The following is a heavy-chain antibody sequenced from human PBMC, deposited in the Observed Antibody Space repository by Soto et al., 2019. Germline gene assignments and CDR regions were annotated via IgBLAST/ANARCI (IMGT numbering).Heavy chain of an antibody. D-gene: IGHD6-13*01. J-gene: IGHJ6*02. V-gene: IGHV4-4*07. Sequence: PPEILSLTCTVSRASLNCYYVYCNPQPGGKGLEWIGRIYISGSTNYNPSLKSRVTMSIDTSKNKFSLKVSSVTAADKAVYYCAKPSSRSSLGQYGLDVWGQGTTVTVSS. CDR1: RASLNCYY. CDR3: AKPSSRSSLGQYGLDV. CDR2: IYISGST.